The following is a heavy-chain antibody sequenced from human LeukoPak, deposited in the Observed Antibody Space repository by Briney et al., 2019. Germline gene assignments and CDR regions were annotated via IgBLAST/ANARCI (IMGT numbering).Heavy chain of an antibody. Sequence: GRSLRLSCAASGFTFSSYAMHWVRQAPGKGLEWVAVISCDGSNKYYADSVKGRFTISRDNSKNTLYLQMNSLRAEDTAVYYCARDTGTHYSTYYYYGMDVWGQGTTVTVSS. CDR2: ISCDGSNK. J-gene: IGHJ6*02. CDR1: GFTFSSYA. CDR3: ARDTGTHYSTYYYYGMDV. V-gene: IGHV3-30-3*01. D-gene: IGHD3-10*01.